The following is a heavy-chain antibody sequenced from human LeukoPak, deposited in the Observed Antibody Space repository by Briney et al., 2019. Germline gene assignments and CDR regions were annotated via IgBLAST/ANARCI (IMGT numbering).Heavy chain of an antibody. CDR1: GFSLSSGYY. CDR3: ANRGEYYDSTSSAFDI. CDR2: IYHSGST. Sequence: SETLSLTCTVSGFSLSSGYYWGWIRQPPGQGLEWIGEIYHSGSTNYNPSLKSRVTISVDKSKNQFSLKLSSVTAADTAVYYCANRGEYYDSTSSAFDIWGQGTMVTVSS. D-gene: IGHD3-22*01. V-gene: IGHV4-38-2*02. J-gene: IGHJ3*02.